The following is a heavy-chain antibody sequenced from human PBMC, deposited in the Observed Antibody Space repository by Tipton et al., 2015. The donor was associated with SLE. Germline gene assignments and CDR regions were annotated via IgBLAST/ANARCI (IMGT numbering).Heavy chain of an antibody. Sequence: TLSLTCAVYGGSFSGYYWSWIRQHPGKGLEWIAYIHYNGNTYYNPSLKSRVTISLDTSKNQFSLKLSPVTAADTAVYYCASDGVWNPIWGQGTMVTVSS. CDR1: GGSFSGYY. CDR3: ASDGVWNPI. D-gene: IGHD1-1*01. CDR2: IHYNGNT. J-gene: IGHJ3*02. V-gene: IGHV4-34*09.